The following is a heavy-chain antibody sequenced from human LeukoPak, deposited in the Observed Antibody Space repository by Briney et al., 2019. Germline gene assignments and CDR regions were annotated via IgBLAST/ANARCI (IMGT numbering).Heavy chain of an antibody. CDR1: GFIFSRAS. Sequence: KTGGSLRLSCAPYGFIFSRASMSWVRQAPGKGLEWVGRIKINTEGGTANYAAHVKSRFTLSRDDSQNTLYLQMNSLKTEDTAVYYCTTHGGYSEPPLFDFWGQGTLVTVSS. CDR2: IKINTEGGTA. D-gene: IGHD2-15*01. J-gene: IGHJ4*02. CDR3: TTHGGYSEPPLFDF. V-gene: IGHV3-15*01.